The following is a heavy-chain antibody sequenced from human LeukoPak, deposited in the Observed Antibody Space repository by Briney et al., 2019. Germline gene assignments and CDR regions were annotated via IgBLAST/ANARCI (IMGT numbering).Heavy chain of an antibody. D-gene: IGHD2-21*01. V-gene: IGHV3-30-3*01. Sequence: GGSLRLSCAAPGFTFSSYAMSWVRQAPGKGLEWVAVISYDGSNKYYADSVKGRFTISRDNSKNTLYLQMNSLRAEDTAVYYCARSLAYCGGDCYSTMTNWGQGTLVTVSS. CDR1: GFTFSSYA. CDR2: ISYDGSNK. CDR3: ARSLAYCGGDCYSTMTN. J-gene: IGHJ4*02.